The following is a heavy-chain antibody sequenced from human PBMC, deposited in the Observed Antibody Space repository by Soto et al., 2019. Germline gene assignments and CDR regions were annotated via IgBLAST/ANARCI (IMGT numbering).Heavy chain of an antibody. CDR3: ARNSGTRWNWFDP. J-gene: IGHJ5*02. Sequence: SETLSRTCTVSGGSISTATYYWDWIRQPPGKGLEWIGSIHYSGTTYYNPSLKTRVTISIDTSKNQFSLKQKSVTAADTAVYYCARNSGTRWNWFDPWGRGTLVNVSS. CDR1: GGSISTATYY. CDR2: IHYSGTT. V-gene: IGHV4-39*01. D-gene: IGHD2-2*01.